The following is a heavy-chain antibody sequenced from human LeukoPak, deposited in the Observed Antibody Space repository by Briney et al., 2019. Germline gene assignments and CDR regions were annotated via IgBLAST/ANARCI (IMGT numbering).Heavy chain of an antibody. CDR3: VRSSSSIFDY. CDR1: GYSISSGYY. Sequence: SETLSLTCTVPGYSISSGYYWGWIRQPPGKGLEWIVNIYHTGSTYYNPSLKSRVTISVDTSKNQFSLKLSSVTAADTAVYYCVRSSSSIFDYWGQGTLVTVSS. J-gene: IGHJ4*02. V-gene: IGHV4-38-2*02. CDR2: IYHTGST. D-gene: IGHD6-6*01.